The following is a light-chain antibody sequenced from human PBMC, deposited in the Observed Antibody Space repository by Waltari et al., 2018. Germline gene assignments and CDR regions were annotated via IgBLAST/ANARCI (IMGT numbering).Light chain of an antibody. Sequence: DIRMTQSPSSLSASVGASFTITCQASQDIGNYLNWYQQIAGKAPKLLISDASKLETGVPSRFSGSGSGTHFTFTISSLQPADSATYYCQQYDNLLTFGGGTKVEIQ. CDR1: QDIGNY. J-gene: IGKJ4*01. CDR2: DAS. CDR3: QQYDNLLT. V-gene: IGKV1-33*01.